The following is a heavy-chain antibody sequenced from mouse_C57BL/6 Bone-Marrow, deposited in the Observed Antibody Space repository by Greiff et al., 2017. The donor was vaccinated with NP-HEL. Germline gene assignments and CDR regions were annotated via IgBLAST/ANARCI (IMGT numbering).Heavy chain of an antibody. V-gene: IGHV3-6*01. CDR2: ISYDGSN. J-gene: IGHJ1*03. Sequence: EVKLMESGPGLVKPSQSLSLTCSVTGYSITSGYYWNWIRQFPGNKLEWMGYISYDGSNNYNPSLKNRISITRDTSKNQFFLKLNSVTTEDTATYYCARDSITTVVEWYFDVWGTGTTVTVSS. D-gene: IGHD1-1*01. CDR1: GYSITSGYY. CDR3: ARDSITTVVEWYFDV.